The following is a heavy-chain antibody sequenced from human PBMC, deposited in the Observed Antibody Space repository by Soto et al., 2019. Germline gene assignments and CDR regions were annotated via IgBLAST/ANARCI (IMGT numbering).Heavy chain of an antibody. Sequence: PSETLSLTCTVSGGSISSYYWSWIRQPPGKGLERIGCIYYSGSTNYNPALKSRVTISVDTSKNQFSLKLSSVTAADTAVYYCARDGGTAMVTRFDYWGKGTLVTVPS. CDR3: ARDGGTAMVTRFDY. J-gene: IGHJ4*02. CDR2: IYYSGST. D-gene: IGHD5-18*01. CDR1: GGSISSYY. V-gene: IGHV4-59*01.